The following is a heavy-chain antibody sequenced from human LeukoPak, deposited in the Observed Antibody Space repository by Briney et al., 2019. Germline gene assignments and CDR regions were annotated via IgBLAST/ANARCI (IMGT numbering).Heavy chain of an antibody. CDR3: AKDLAVLRFLEWLFDY. Sequence: PGRSLRLSCAASGFTFSSYGMHWVRQAPGKGLEWVAVISYDGSNKYYADSVKGRFTISRDNSKNTLYLQMNSLRAEDTAVYCCAKDLAVLRFLEWLFDYWGQGTLVTVSS. CDR2: ISYDGSNK. V-gene: IGHV3-30*18. CDR1: GFTFSSYG. D-gene: IGHD3-3*01. J-gene: IGHJ4*02.